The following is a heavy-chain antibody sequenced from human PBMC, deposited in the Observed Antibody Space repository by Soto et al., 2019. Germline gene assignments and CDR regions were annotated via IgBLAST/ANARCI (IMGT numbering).Heavy chain of an antibody. D-gene: IGHD3-10*01. CDR2: IWYDGSNK. Sequence: QVQLVESGGGVVQPGRSLRLSCAASGFTFSSYGMHWVRQAPGKGLEWVAVIWYDGSNKYYADSVKGRFTISRDNSKNTLYLQMNSRRAEETAVYYCARQSMVRGVIMPFDDWGQGTLVTVSS. CDR1: GFTFSSYG. V-gene: IGHV3-33*01. CDR3: ARQSMVRGVIMPFDD. J-gene: IGHJ4*02.